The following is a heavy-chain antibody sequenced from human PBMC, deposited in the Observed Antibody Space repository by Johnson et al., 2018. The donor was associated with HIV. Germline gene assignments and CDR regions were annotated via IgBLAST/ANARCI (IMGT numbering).Heavy chain of an antibody. CDR2: ISSSGTNR. CDR3: ARGDMFSRTWPEAFDI. D-gene: IGHD3-10*02. V-gene: IGHV3-11*01. CDR1: GFTFSDYY. Sequence: QVQLVESGGGLVKPGGSLRLSCAASGFTFSDYYMTWIRQAPGKRLEWVSYISSSGTNRYYADSVKGRFTISRDNAKNSLYLQMNSLRAEDTAVYYCARGDMFSRTWPEAFDIWGQGRVVTVSS. J-gene: IGHJ3*02.